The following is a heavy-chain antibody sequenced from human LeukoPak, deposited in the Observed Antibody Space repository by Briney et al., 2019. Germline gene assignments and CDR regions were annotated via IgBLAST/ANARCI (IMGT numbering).Heavy chain of an antibody. J-gene: IGHJ6*02. V-gene: IGHV3-7*04. CDR2: IKQDASEI. CDR1: GFTFRSYW. CDR3: ARVRTENYYGMDV. Sequence: GGSLRLSCAASGFTFRSYWMSWVRQAPGKGLEWVTNIKQDASEIYYVDSVNGRFTIPRDNAKNSLYLQMNSLRVEDTAVYYCARVRTENYYGMDVWGQGTTVTVSS. D-gene: IGHD3/OR15-3a*01.